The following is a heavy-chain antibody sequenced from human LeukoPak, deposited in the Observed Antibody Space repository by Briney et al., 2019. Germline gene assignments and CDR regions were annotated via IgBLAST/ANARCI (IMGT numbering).Heavy chain of an antibody. V-gene: IGHV1-2*02. Sequence: ASVKVSCKASGYSFTSYYMHWVRQAPGQGLEWMGWINPNSGGTNYVQKFQGRVSMTRDTSISTAYMELSSLRSEDTAVYYCARGKAVRMAWRWFDPWGQGTLVTVSS. D-gene: IGHD3-10*01. CDR2: INPNSGGT. CDR1: GYSFTSYY. J-gene: IGHJ5*02. CDR3: ARGKAVRMAWRWFDP.